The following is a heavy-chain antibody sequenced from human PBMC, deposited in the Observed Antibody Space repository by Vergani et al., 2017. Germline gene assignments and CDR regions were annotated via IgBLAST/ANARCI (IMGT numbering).Heavy chain of an antibody. D-gene: IGHD2-15*01. CDR2: IKSKTDGGTT. CDR1: GFTFSNAW. CDR3: AKDGDAVVVVDGAGDYYYGMDV. Sequence: EVQLLESGGGLVKPGGSLRLSCAASGFTFSNAWMSWVRRAPGKGLEWVGRIKSKTDGGTTDYAAPVKGRFTISRDDSKNTLYLQMNSLKTEDTAVYYCAKDGDAVVVVDGAGDYYYGMDVWGQGTTVTVSS. J-gene: IGHJ6*02. V-gene: IGHV3-15*01.